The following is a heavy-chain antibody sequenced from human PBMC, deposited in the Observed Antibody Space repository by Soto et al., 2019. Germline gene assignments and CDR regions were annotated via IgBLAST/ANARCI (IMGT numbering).Heavy chain of an antibody. CDR3: ARDRKAYYDFWSGYFNYYYGMDV. D-gene: IGHD3-3*01. V-gene: IGHV1-2*04. CDR1: GYTFTGYY. Sequence: QVQLVQSGAEVKKPGASVKVSCKASGYTFTGYYMHWVRQAPGQGLEWMGWINPNSGGTNYAQKFQGWVPMTRETSISTAYMELSRLRSDDTAVYYCARDRKAYYDFWSGYFNYYYGMDVWGQGTTVTVSS. J-gene: IGHJ6*02. CDR2: INPNSGGT.